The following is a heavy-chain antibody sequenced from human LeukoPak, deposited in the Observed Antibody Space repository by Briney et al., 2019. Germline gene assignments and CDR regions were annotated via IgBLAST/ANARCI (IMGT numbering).Heavy chain of an antibody. J-gene: IGHJ5*02. CDR1: GYSISSGFY. D-gene: IGHD1-1*01. CDR2: ISHSGSP. V-gene: IGHV4-38-2*02. CDR3: AREQLAGGGFDP. Sequence: SETLSLTCAVSGYSISSGFYWGWIRRPPGKGLEWIGSISHSGSPYYNPSLKSRVIISVDTSENQSSLRLSSVTAADTAVYYCAREQLAGGGFDPWAREPWSPSPQ.